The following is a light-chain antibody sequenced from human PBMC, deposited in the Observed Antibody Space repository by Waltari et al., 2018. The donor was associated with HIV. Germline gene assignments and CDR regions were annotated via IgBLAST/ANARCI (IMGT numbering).Light chain of an antibody. CDR1: SSNIGNHA. J-gene: IGLJ3*02. CDR3: AAWDDSLHGVV. V-gene: IGLV1-36*01. Sequence: QSVLTQPPSVSEAPRQRVTIPCSGSSSNIGNHAVNWYQQLPGKAPKLLIYYNDLLSSGVSDRFSGSKSGTSASLAISGLQSEDEADYYCAAWDDSLHGVVFGGGTKLTVL. CDR2: YND.